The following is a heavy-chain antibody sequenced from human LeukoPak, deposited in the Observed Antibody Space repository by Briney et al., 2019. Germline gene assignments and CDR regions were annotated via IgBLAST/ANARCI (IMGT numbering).Heavy chain of an antibody. CDR1: GFTFSSYS. Sequence: PGGSLRLSCAASGFTFSSYSMTWVRQAPGKGLEWVSSISSSSSYIYYADSVKGRFTISRDNSKNTLYLQMNSLRAEDTAVYYCARDAGGFVVVTAFDYWGQGTLVTVSS. D-gene: IGHD2-21*02. J-gene: IGHJ4*02. CDR3: ARDAGGFVVVTAFDY. CDR2: ISSSSSYI. V-gene: IGHV3-21*01.